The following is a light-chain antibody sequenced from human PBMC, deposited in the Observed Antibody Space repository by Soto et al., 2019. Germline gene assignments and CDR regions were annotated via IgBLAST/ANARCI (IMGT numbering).Light chain of an antibody. CDR2: DAS. V-gene: IGKV3-20*01. CDR1: QSVSSNY. J-gene: IGKJ1*01. CDR3: QQYGSSPRT. Sequence: EIVLTQSPGTLSLSPGERATLSCRASQSVSSNYLAWYQQKPGQAPRLLIYDASRRATGIPDRFSGSGSGTDFTLTISRLEPEDFAVYYYQQYGSSPRTFGQGTKVDIK.